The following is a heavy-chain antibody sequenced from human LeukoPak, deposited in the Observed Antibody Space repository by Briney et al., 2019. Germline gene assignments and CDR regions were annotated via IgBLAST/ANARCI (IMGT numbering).Heavy chain of an antibody. CDR1: GFTFSSYA. CDR2: ISGSGGST. D-gene: IGHD5-24*01. V-gene: IGHV3-23*01. CDR3: AKRESAGWLQFLDY. J-gene: IGHJ4*02. Sequence: PGGSLGLSCAASGFTFSSYAMSWVRQAPGKGLEWVSAISGSGGSTYYADSVKGRFTISRDNSKNTLYLQMNSLRAEDTAVYYCAKRESAGWLQFLDYWGQGTLVTVSS.